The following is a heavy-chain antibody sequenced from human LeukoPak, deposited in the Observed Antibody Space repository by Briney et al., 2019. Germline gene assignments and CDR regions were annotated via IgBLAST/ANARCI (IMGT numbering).Heavy chain of an antibody. D-gene: IGHD6-13*01. CDR1: GGSFSVYY. V-gene: IGHV4-34*01. J-gene: IGHJ4*02. CDR3: ASSGYSSSWYYFDY. Sequence: SETLSLTCAVYGGSFSVYYWSWIRQPPGKGLEWIGEINHSGSTNYNPSLKSRVTISVDTSKNQFSLKLGSVTAADTAVYYCASSGYSSSWYYFDYWGQGTLVTVSS. CDR2: INHSGST.